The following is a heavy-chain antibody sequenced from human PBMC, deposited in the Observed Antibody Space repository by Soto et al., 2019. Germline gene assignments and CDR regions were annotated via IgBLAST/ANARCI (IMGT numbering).Heavy chain of an antibody. J-gene: IGHJ4*02. CDR2: ISAYNGNT. D-gene: IGHD3-3*01. Sequence: ASVKVSCKASGYTFTSYGISWVRQAPGQGLEWMGWISAYNGNTNYAQKLQGRVTMTTDTSTSTAYMELRSLRSDDTAVYYCARDFGYYDFWSGTYYFDYWGQGTLVTAPQ. CDR3: ARDFGYYDFWSGTYYFDY. V-gene: IGHV1-18*04. CDR1: GYTFTSYG.